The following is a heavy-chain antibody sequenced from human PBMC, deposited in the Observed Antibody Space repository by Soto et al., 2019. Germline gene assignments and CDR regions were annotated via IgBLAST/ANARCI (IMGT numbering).Heavy chain of an antibody. J-gene: IGHJ1*01. CDR2: ISSTSSTI. D-gene: IGHD4-17*01. CDR1: GFTFSTYS. CDR3: ARVGLTGTTAVMVNQH. Sequence: EVHLVESGGGLVQPGGSLRLSCAASGFTFSTYSMNCVRQAPGKGLEWVSYISSTSSTIYYADSVKGRFTISRDNAKNSLYLQMNSLRDEDTAVYYCARVGLTGTTAVMVNQHWGQGTLVTVSS. V-gene: IGHV3-48*02.